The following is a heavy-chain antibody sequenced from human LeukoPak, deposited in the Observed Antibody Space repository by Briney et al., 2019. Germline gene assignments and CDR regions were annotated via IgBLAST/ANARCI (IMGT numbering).Heavy chain of an antibody. CDR1: GGSISSSSYY. Sequence: SETLSLTCTVSGGSISSSSYYWGWIRLPPGKGLEWIGSIYHSGSTYYNPSLKSRVTISVDTSKNQFSLKLSSVTAADTAVYYCARLPDCTSTNCYTHFDYWGQGTLVTVSS. J-gene: IGHJ4*02. D-gene: IGHD2-2*02. CDR3: ARLPDCTSTNCYTHFDY. V-gene: IGHV4-39*07. CDR2: IYHSGST.